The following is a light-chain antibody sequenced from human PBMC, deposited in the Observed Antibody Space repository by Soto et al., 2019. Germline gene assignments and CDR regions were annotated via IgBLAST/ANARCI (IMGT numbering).Light chain of an antibody. V-gene: IGKV3-20*01. J-gene: IGKJ5*01. Sequence: IVLTQSPGTLSLSPGERATLSCRASQSVSSSYLAWYQQKPGQAPRLLIYGASSRATGIPDRFSGSGSGTDFTLTISRLEPEDFAVYYCQQYGSSPGITFGQGTGLEIK. CDR3: QQYGSSPGIT. CDR1: QSVSSSY. CDR2: GAS.